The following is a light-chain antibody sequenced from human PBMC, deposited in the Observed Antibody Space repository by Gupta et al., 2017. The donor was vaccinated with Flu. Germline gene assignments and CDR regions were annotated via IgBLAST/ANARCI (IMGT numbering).Light chain of an antibody. CDR2: DAS. Sequence: ATLSVSPGEGATLSCRASQNVGSNLAWYQQKPGQAPRLLIFDASARDTGIPARFSGSGYGTEFTLTISSRQSEDFAVYYCQQYNTWPPLTFGGGTKVEIK. V-gene: IGKV3-15*01. CDR3: QQYNTWPPLT. CDR1: QNVGSN. J-gene: IGKJ4*01.